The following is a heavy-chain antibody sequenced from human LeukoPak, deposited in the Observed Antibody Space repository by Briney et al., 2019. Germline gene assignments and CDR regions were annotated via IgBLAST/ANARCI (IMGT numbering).Heavy chain of an antibody. CDR1: GGSISSSY. D-gene: IGHD3-10*01. Sequence: SETLSLTCTVSGGSISSSYWSWTRQPAGKGLEWIGRIYTSGSTNYNPSLKSRVTMSVDTSKNQFSLKLSSVTAADTAVYYCARCVGVRGATARCWFDPWGQGTLVTVSS. CDR2: IYTSGST. V-gene: IGHV4-4*07. J-gene: IGHJ5*02. CDR3: ARCVGVRGATARCWFDP.